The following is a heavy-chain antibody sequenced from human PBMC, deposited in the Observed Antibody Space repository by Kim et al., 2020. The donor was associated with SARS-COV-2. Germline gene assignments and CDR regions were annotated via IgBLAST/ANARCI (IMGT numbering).Heavy chain of an antibody. V-gene: IGHV3-7*03. CDR1: GFTFSGHW. Sequence: GGSLRLSCAASGFTFSGHWMTWVRQAPGKGLEWVANIKQDGSEKDYVDSVKGRFIISRDNAENSLYLQMNNLSAEDTAVYYCASRQSEAQYWGVFDFWG. CDR2: IKQDGSEK. CDR3: ASRQSEAQYWGVFDF. D-gene: IGHD3-10*01. J-gene: IGHJ4*01.